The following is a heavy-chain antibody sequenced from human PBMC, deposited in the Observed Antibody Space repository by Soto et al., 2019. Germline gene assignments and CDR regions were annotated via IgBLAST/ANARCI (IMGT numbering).Heavy chain of an antibody. V-gene: IGHV1-2*04. D-gene: IGHD3-22*01. J-gene: IGHJ4*02. CDR1: GYTFTDYY. Sequence: QVQLVQSGAEVKKPGASVKVSCKTSGYTFTDYYIHWVRQAPGQGLEWVGWMNPNSGGTNFAQKFRDWVNMTREKSISTAYMELSRLRSGDTAVYYCATHKGSGYYRMNYWGQGTLVTVSS. CDR2: MNPNSGGT. CDR3: ATHKGSGYYRMNY.